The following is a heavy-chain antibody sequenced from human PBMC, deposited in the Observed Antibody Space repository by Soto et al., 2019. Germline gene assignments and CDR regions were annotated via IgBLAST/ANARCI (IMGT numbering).Heavy chain of an antibody. J-gene: IGHJ4*02. D-gene: IGHD6-19*01. CDR3: ARQHPLDSRVWYT. CDR2: IYPRDSDT. CDR1: GDSFTGFW. Sequence: GESLKISCKVAGDSFTGFWIGWVRQMPGKGLEWLGSIYPRDSDTRYSPSFQGQVTISADKSLSTAYLQWNSLQASDTAIYYCARQHPLDSRVWYTWGQGTLVTVSS. V-gene: IGHV5-51*01.